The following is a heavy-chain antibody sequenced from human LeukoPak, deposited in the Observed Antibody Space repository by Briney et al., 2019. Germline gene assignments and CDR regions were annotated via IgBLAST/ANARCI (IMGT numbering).Heavy chain of an antibody. CDR2: INHSGST. CDR1: GGSFSGYY. D-gene: IGHD4-17*01. Sequence: PSETLSLTCAVYGGSFSGYYWSWVRQPPGKGLEWMGEINHSGSTNYNPSLKSRVTISVDTSKNQFSLKLSSVTAADTAVYYCARGVFYGDSRDLPRKPFDYWGQGTLVTVSS. CDR3: ARGVFYGDSRDLPRKPFDY. V-gene: IGHV4-34*01. J-gene: IGHJ4*02.